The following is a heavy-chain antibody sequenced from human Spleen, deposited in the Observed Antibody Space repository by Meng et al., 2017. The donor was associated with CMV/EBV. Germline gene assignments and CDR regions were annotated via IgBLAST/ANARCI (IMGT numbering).Heavy chain of an antibody. Sequence: SGHSCTSDDMHWGRQAPGQGLEWRGIINPSVGRTSSEQKCQGRVTRTRDTSTSTAYMEVSGLRSEDTAVYYCARRAARHPTWSPLDYWGQGTLVTVSS. V-gene: IGHV1-46*01. CDR1: GHSCTSDD. CDR3: ARRAARHPTWSPLDY. J-gene: IGHJ4*02. D-gene: IGHD6-6*01. CDR2: INPSVGRT.